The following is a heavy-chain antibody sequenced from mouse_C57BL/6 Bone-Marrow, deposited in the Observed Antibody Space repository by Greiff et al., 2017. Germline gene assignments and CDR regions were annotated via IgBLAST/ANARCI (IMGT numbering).Heavy chain of an antibody. J-gene: IGHJ4*01. CDR1: GYTFTSYW. D-gene: IGHD1-1*01. CDR2: IDPSDSYT. Sequence: VQLQQPGAELVMPGASVKLSCKASGYTFTSYWMHWVKQRPGQGLEWIGEIDPSDSYTNYNQKFKGKSTLTVDKSSSTAYMQLSSLTSEDSAVYYCARLPGSSSDYAMAYWGQGTSVTVSS. V-gene: IGHV1-69*01. CDR3: ARLPGSSSDYAMAY.